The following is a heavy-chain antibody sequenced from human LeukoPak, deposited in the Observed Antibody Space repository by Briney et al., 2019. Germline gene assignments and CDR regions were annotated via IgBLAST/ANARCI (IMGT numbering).Heavy chain of an antibody. J-gene: IGHJ4*02. CDR3: ARDHRREDYYDSSGYYPY. D-gene: IGHD3-22*01. V-gene: IGHV3-30-3*01. Sequence: GRSLRLSCAASGFTFSSYAMHWVRQAPGKGLEWVAVISYDGSNKYYADSVKGRFTISRDNSKNTLYLQMNSLRAEDTAVYYCARDHRREDYYDSSGYYPYWGQGTLVTVSS. CDR2: ISYDGSNK. CDR1: GFTFSSYA.